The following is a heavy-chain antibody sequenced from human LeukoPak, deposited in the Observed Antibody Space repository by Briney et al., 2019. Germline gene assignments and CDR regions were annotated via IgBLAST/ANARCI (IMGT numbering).Heavy chain of an antibody. J-gene: IGHJ6*03. V-gene: IGHV4-59*01. CDR2: IYYSGST. CDR3: ARHQDYYYYMDV. Sequence: PSETLSLTCTVSGGSISSYYWSWIRQPPGKGLEWIGYIYYSGSTNYNPPLKSRVTISVDTSKNQFSLKLSSVTAADTAVYYCARHQDYYYYMDVWGKGTTVTVSS. CDR1: GGSISSYY.